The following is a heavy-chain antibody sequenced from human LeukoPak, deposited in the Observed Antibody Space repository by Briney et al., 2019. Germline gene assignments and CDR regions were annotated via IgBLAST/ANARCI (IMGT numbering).Heavy chain of an antibody. CDR1: GGSISSYY. Sequence: SETLSLTCTVSGGSISSYYWSWIRQPPGKGLEWIGYIYYSGSTNYNPSLKSRVTISVDTSKNQFSLKLSSVTAADTAVYYCARDILLGYRDILTGSEIWGQGTLVTVSS. D-gene: IGHD3-9*01. CDR2: IYYSGST. J-gene: IGHJ4*02. CDR3: ARDILLGYRDILTGSEI. V-gene: IGHV4-59*12.